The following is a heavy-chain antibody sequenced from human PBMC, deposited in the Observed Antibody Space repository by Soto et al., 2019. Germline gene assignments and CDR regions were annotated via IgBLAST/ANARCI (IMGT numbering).Heavy chain of an antibody. D-gene: IGHD3-10*01. CDR2: ISFDASSD. V-gene: IGHV3-30-3*01. CDR1: GFTFSSYA. J-gene: IGHJ5*01. CDR3: ARDASRRMVRGVTHLNWFDS. Sequence: QVQLVESGGGVVQPGRSLRLSCAASGFTFSSYAMHWVRQVPGKGLEWLAVISFDASSDFYMDSVKGRFTISRDNSNNTLFLQMSSLRAEDTALYFCARDASRRMVRGVTHLNWFDSWGQGTILIVSS.